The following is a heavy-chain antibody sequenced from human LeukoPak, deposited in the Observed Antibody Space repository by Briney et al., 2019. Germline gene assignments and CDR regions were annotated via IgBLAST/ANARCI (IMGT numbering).Heavy chain of an antibody. D-gene: IGHD6-6*01. CDR1: GGSLSGYY. CDR2: VNHSGST. V-gene: IGHV4-34*01. Sequence: SETLSLTCAVYGGSLSGYYWSWIRQPPGKGLEWIGEVNHSGSTDSNPSLKSRVTISVDTSKNQFSLKLNSVTAADTAVYYCARGGSSSSSPFYYYYYMDVWAKGTTVSVSS. CDR3: ARGGSSSSSPFYYYYYMDV. J-gene: IGHJ6*03.